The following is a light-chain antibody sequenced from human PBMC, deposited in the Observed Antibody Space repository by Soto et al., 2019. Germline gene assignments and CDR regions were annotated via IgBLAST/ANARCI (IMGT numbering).Light chain of an antibody. CDR1: QSVSSNY. Sequence: EIVLTQSPGTLSLSPGERATLSCRASQSVSSNYLAWYQQKPDQAPRLLIYGAYSRATGIPGRFSGSGSGTDFTLTISRLQPEDFAAYYCQQYGSSPLTFGPGTKVDIK. CDR2: GAY. CDR3: QQYGSSPLT. J-gene: IGKJ3*01. V-gene: IGKV3-20*01.